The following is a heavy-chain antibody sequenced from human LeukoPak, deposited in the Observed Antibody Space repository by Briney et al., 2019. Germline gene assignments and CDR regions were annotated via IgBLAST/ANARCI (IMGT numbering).Heavy chain of an antibody. D-gene: IGHD3-10*01. J-gene: IGHJ6*02. CDR2: INHSGST. Sequence: SETLSLTCAVYGGSFSGYYWSWIRQPPGKGLEWIGEINHSGSTNYNPSLKSRVTISVDTSKNQFSLNLSSVTAADTAVYYCARAKNYGYYYYYGMDVWGQGTTVTVSS. CDR3: ARAKNYGYYYYYGMDV. V-gene: IGHV4-34*01. CDR1: GGSFSGYY.